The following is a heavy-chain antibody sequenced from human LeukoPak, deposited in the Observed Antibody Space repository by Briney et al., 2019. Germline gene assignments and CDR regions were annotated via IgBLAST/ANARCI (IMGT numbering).Heavy chain of an antibody. D-gene: IGHD6-13*01. CDR2: IYSSGST. CDR1: GCSISSYY. V-gene: IGHV4-59*08. CDR3: ARRSWYVDY. J-gene: IGHJ4*02. Sequence: PSETLSLTCTVSGCSISSYYWSWIRQPPGKGLEWIGYIYSSGSTNYNPSLESRVTISEDTSKNQFSQKLSSVTAAETAVYYCARRSWYVDYWGQGTLVTVSS.